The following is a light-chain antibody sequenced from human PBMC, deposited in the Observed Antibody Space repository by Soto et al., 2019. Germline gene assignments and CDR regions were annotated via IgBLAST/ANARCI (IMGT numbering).Light chain of an antibody. CDR1: QSVSSC. CDR3: QQYSRCPRT. J-gene: IGKJ1*01. Sequence: EVVVPKCPATLPLSPGERATLSCMASQSVSSCLAWYQQIPGQAPRLLIFGASSRANGIPARFSGSGSGTEFTLTVSNLETEDFAVYYCQQYSRCPRTFGQGTKVDIK. V-gene: IGKV3-15*01. CDR2: GAS.